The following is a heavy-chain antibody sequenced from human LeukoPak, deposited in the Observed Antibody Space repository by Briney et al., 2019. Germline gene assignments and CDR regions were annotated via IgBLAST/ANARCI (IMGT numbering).Heavy chain of an antibody. D-gene: IGHD3-22*01. CDR1: GFTFRSYA. V-gene: IGHV3-21*01. CDR3: ARDRVQGVMIVVFDY. CDR2: ISSSSSYI. Sequence: PGGSLRLSCAASGFTFRSYAMSWVRQAAGKGLEWVSSISSSSSYIYYADSVKGRFTISRDNAKNSLYLQMNSLRAEDTAVYYCARDRVQGVMIVVFDYWGQGTLVTVSS. J-gene: IGHJ4*02.